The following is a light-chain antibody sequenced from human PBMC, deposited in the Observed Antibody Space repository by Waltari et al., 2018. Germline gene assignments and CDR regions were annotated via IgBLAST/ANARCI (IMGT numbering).Light chain of an antibody. V-gene: IGKV3-20*01. CDR1: ENVRDSY. J-gene: IGKJ1*01. CDR2: GSA. Sequence: EIVLTQSPGTLSLSPGDRATLSCRASENVRDSYVAWYQQKVGQSPRLLIYGSATRISGVPDRFTGYGSGTEFTLKIARVEPEDFAVCFCQQYGSAPRTFGQGTRVEMK. CDR3: QQYGSAPRT.